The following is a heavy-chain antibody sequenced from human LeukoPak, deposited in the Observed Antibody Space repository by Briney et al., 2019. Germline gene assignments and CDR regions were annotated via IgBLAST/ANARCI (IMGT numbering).Heavy chain of an antibody. Sequence: ASVKVSCKASGYTFTGCYMHWVRQAPGQGLEWMGWISPNSGGTNYAQKFQGRVTMTRDTSISTAYMELSRLRSDDTAVYYCARERGVERRVRYGMDVWGQGTTVTVSS. CDR3: ARERGVERRVRYGMDV. V-gene: IGHV1-2*02. CDR1: GYTFTGCY. J-gene: IGHJ6*02. CDR2: ISPNSGGT. D-gene: IGHD1-1*01.